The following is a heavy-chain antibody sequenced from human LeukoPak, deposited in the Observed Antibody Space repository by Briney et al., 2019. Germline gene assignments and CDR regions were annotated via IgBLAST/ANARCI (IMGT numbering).Heavy chain of an antibody. CDR1: GGSFSGYY. Sequence: PSETLSLTCAVYGGSFSGYYWSWIRQPPGKGLEWIGYIYYSGSTDYNPSLKSRVTISVDTSENHFSLMLTFVTAADTAVYYCARSPSRDGYNNLILFENWGQGTLVTVSS. CDR2: IYYSGST. V-gene: IGHV4-59*08. D-gene: IGHD5-24*01. J-gene: IGHJ4*02. CDR3: ARSPSRDGYNNLILFEN.